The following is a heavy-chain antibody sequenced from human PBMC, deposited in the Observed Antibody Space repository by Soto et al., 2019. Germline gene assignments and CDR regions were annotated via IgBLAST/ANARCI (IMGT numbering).Heavy chain of an antibody. CDR3: AGGQYYFDY. CDR2: LSNYGSKK. Sequence: QVQLVESGGGVVQPGRSRGPSWAASGFPFSSNGMPWVGQPPGKGLDWVALLSNYGSKKYYADSVKGRFTISRDNSKQTLYLQMSSLRAEDTAVYYCAGGQYYFDYCGQGTLVSVSS. J-gene: IGHJ4*02. CDR1: GFPFSSNG. V-gene: IGHV3-30*03. D-gene: IGHD2-15*01.